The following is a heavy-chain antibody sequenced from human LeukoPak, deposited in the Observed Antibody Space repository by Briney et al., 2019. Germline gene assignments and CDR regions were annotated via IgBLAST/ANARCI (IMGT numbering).Heavy chain of an antibody. J-gene: IGHJ4*02. D-gene: IGHD3-3*01. Sequence: ASVEVSCKASGYTFTSYGISWVRQAPGQGLEWMGWISAYNGNTNYAQKLQGRVTMTTDTSTSTAYMELSSLRSEDTAVYYCARGRLSYDFWSGYSVGTPDYWGQGTLVTASS. V-gene: IGHV1-18*01. CDR1: GYTFTSYG. CDR3: ARGRLSYDFWSGYSVGTPDY. CDR2: ISAYNGNT.